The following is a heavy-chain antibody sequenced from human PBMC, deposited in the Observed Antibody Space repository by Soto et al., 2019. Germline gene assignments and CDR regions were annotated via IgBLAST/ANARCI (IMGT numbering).Heavy chain of an antibody. D-gene: IGHD6-6*01. CDR1: GGSISSYY. J-gene: IGHJ4*02. CDR3: ARAVAARPSLVRYYFDY. Sequence: PSETLSLTCTVSGGSISSYYWSWIRQPPGKGLEWIGYIYYSGSTNYNPSLKSRVTISVDTSKNQFSLKLSSVTAADTAVYYCARAVAARPSLVRYYFDYWGQGTLGTVSS. V-gene: IGHV4-59*01. CDR2: IYYSGST.